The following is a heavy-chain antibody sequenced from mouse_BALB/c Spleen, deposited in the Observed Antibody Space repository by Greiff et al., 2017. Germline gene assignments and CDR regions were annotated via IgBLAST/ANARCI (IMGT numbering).Heavy chain of an antibody. V-gene: IGHV1-54*01. CDR2: INPGSGGT. J-gene: IGHJ4*01. CDR1: GYAFTNYL. Sequence: VKLMESGAELVRPGTSVKVSCKASGYAFTNYLIEWVKQRPGQGLEWIGVINPGSGGTNYNEKFKGKATLTADKSSSTAYMQLSSLTSDDSAVYFCAREGSYYDAMDYWGQGTSVTVSS. CDR3: AREGSYYDAMDY. D-gene: IGHD2-10*01.